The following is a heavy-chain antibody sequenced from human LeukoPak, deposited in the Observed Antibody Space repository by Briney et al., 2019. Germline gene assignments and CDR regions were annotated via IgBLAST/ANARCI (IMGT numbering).Heavy chain of an antibody. CDR3: AKRGVVIRVILVGFHKQAYYFDS. Sequence: GGSLRLSCAVSGITLSNYGMSWVLQAPGKELQWVAGISDTGGTITYADSVSGRFTISRDNAKNTLYLQMNSLRAEDTAVYFCAKRGVVIRVILVGFHKQAYYFDSWGHGALVTVSS. J-gene: IGHJ4*03. CDR2: ISDTGGTI. D-gene: IGHD3-22*01. V-gene: IGHV3-23*01. CDR1: GITLSNYG.